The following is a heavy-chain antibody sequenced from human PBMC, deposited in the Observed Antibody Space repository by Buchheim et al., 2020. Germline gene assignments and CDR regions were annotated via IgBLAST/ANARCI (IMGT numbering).Heavy chain of an antibody. CDR3: AREVTTVIPNDEMAY. CDR1: GFTFSSYA. D-gene: IGHD4-11*01. V-gene: IGHV3-30*01. CDR2: ISYDGSNK. Sequence: QVQLVESGGGVVQPGRSLRLSCAASGFTFSSYAMHWVRQAPGKGLEWVAVISYDGSNKYYADSVKGRFTISRDNSKNTLYLQMNSLRAEDTAVYYCAREVTTVIPNDEMAYWGQGTL. J-gene: IGHJ4*02.